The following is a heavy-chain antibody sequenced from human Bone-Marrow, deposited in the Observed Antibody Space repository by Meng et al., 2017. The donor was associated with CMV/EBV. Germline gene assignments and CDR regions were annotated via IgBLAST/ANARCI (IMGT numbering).Heavy chain of an antibody. CDR1: GGSVSSGSYY. Sequence: SETLSLTCTVSGGSVSSGSYYWSWIRQPPGKGLEWIGYIYYSGSTNYNPSLKSRVTISVDTSKNQFSLKLSSVTAADTAVYYCARRLPGGWFDPWGQGTLVTVSS. V-gene: IGHV4-61*01. D-gene: IGHD1-14*01. J-gene: IGHJ5*02. CDR2: IYYSGST. CDR3: ARRLPGGWFDP.